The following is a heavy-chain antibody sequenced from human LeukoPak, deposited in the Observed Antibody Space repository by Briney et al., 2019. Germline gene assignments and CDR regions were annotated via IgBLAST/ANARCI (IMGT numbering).Heavy chain of an antibody. Sequence: SETLSLTCTVSGGSISSYYWSWIRQPPGEGLEWIGYIYYSGSTYYNPSLKSRVTISVDTSKNQFSLKLSSVTAADTAVYYCARTMVRGVTGDYWGQGTLVTVSS. CDR2: IYYSGST. CDR3: ARTMVRGVTGDY. D-gene: IGHD3-10*01. J-gene: IGHJ4*02. CDR1: GGSISSYY. V-gene: IGHV4-59*12.